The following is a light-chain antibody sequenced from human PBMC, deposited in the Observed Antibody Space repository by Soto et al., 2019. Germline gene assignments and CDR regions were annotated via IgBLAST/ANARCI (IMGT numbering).Light chain of an antibody. CDR3: SSYTSSSTVV. Sequence: QSVLTQPASVSGSPVQSITISCTSTSSDVGAYNYVSWYQQHPGKAPKLMIYDVTNRPSGASNRFSGSKSGNTASLTISGLEAEDEDDYYCSSYTSSSTVVFGGGTKLTVL. J-gene: IGLJ2*01. CDR1: SSDVGAYNY. CDR2: DVT. V-gene: IGLV2-14*01.